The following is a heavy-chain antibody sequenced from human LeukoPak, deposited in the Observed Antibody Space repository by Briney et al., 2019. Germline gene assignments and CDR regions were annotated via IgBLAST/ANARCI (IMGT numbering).Heavy chain of an antibody. CDR2: IRYDGSNK. CDR3: AKARPEPGYSSGWFDY. Sequence: GGSLRLSCAASGFTFSSYGMHWVRQAPGKGLEGVAFIRYDGSNKYYADSVKGRFTISRDNSKNSLYLQMNSLRAEDTALYYCAKARPEPGYSSGWFDYWGQGTLVTVSS. J-gene: IGHJ4*02. V-gene: IGHV3-30*02. D-gene: IGHD6-19*01. CDR1: GFTFSSYG.